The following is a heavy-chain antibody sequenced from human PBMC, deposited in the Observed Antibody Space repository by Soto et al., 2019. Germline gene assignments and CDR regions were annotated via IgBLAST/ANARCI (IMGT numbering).Heavy chain of an antibody. Sequence: QVQLQESGPGLVKPSQTLSLTCTVSGGSISSGGYYWSWIRQHPGKGLEWFGDIYYSGSTYYNPSLKSRVTISVDTSKNQFSLKLSSVTAADTAVYYCARVRGYSGYDTYYFDYWGQGTLVTVSS. CDR2: IYYSGST. D-gene: IGHD5-12*01. J-gene: IGHJ4*02. V-gene: IGHV4-31*03. CDR1: GGSISSGGYY. CDR3: ARVRGYSGYDTYYFDY.